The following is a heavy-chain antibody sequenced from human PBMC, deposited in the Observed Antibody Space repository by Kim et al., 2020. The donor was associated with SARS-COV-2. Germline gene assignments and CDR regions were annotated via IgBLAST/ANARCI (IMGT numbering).Heavy chain of an antibody. Sequence: SETLSLTCAVYGGSFSGYYWSWIRQPPGKGLEWIGEINHSGSTNYNPSLKSRVTISVDTSKNQFSLKLSSVTAADTAVYYCARGLTVTRFHYYYYGMDVWGKGTTVTVPS. CDR1: GGSFSGYY. J-gene: IGHJ6*04. D-gene: IGHD4-17*01. CDR3: ARGLTVTRFHYYYYGMDV. CDR2: INHSGST. V-gene: IGHV4-34*01.